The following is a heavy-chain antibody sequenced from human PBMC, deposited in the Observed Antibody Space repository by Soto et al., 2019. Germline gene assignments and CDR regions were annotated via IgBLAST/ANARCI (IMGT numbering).Heavy chain of an antibody. Sequence: QVQLVQSGAEVKKPGASVKVSCKASGYTLTSSDINWVRQAPGQGLEWMGWMNPNTADRGYEQKCRGRFTKTGNTSISTAYMELRSLSSKDTAVYYCARGSWFGDLGNIDYAMDVW. CDR2: MNPNTADR. D-gene: IGHD3-10*01. J-gene: IGHJ6*01. CDR1: GYTLTSSD. V-gene: IGHV1-8*01. CDR3: ARGSWFGDLGNIDYAMDV.